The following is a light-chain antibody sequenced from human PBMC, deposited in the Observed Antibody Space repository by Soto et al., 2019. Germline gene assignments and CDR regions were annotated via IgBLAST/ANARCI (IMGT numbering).Light chain of an antibody. CDR2: DAS. CDR3: QEHASI. CDR1: QSVSSY. V-gene: IGKV3-11*01. J-gene: IGKJ5*01. Sequence: EIVLAQSPATLSVSPGERATLSCRASQSVSSYLAWYQQKPGQPPTLLIYDASTRATGIPDRFSGSGSGTDFTLTISRLEPEDFAVYYCQEHASIFGQGTRLEIK.